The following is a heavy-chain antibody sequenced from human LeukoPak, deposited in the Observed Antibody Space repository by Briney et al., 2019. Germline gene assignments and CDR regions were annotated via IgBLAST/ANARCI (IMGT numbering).Heavy chain of an antibody. V-gene: IGHV3-23*01. D-gene: IGHD1-7*01. J-gene: IGHJ4*02. CDR2: ISGSSDNT. CDR3: ARDILELRVTIGDY. CDR1: GFTFSSYA. Sequence: QSGGSLRLYCAASGFTFSSYAMSWVRQALGKGLEWVSGISGSSDNTYYRDSVKGRFTISRDNSRNTLYLQMNSLRAEDTAVYYCARDILELRVTIGDYWGQGTLVTVSS.